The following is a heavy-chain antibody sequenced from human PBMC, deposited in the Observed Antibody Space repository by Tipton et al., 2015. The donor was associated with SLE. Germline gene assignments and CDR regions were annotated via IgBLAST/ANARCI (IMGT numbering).Heavy chain of an antibody. V-gene: IGHV4-30-2*01. Sequence: TLSLTCTVSGDSLSSSSDSWSRIRQPPGQDLEFLGYIYSGGTTFYKPSLESRVTISADTSKNRFSLQLSSVTAADAAVYFCARANGVVGGQVPYWYFENWGRGTLVTVSS. CDR3: ARANGVVGGQVPYWYFEN. CDR1: GDSLSSSSDS. CDR2: IYSGGTT. D-gene: IGHD1-26*01. J-gene: IGHJ2*01.